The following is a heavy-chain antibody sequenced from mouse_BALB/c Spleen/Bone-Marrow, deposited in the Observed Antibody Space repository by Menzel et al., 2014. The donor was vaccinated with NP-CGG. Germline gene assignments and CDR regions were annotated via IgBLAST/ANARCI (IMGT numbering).Heavy chain of an antibody. D-gene: IGHD1-2*01. J-gene: IGHJ3*01. V-gene: IGHV14-4*02. CDR1: GFNIKDYY. CDR3: NAQNYGYGAWFAY. CDR2: IDPENGDT. Sequence: LQESGAELVRSGASVKLSCTASGFNIKDYYMHWVKQRPEQGLEWIGWIDPENGDTEYAPKFQGKATMTADTSSNTAYLQLSSLTSEDTAVYYCNAQNYGYGAWFAYWGQGALVTVSA.